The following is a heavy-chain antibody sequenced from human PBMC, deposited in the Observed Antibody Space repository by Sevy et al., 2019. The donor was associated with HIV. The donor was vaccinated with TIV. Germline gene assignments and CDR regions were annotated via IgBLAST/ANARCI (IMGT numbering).Heavy chain of an antibody. V-gene: IGHV3-21*01. CDR3: ARVVAYCSGGSCFPGYYYGMDV. CDR2: ISSSSNYI. Sequence: GGSLRLSCAASGLTFSSYNMNWVRQAPGKGLEWVSSISSSSNYIYYADSMKGRFTISRDNAKNSLYLQMNSLRAEDTAVYYCARVVAYCSGGSCFPGYYYGMDVWGQGTTVTVSS. D-gene: IGHD2-15*01. CDR1: GLTFSSYN. J-gene: IGHJ6*02.